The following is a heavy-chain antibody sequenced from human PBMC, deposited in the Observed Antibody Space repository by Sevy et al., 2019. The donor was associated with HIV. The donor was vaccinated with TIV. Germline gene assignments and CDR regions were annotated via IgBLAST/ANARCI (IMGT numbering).Heavy chain of an antibody. CDR2: MWYDGNNK. CDR1: GFTFSNFG. V-gene: IGHV3-33*08. D-gene: IGHD2-21*01. Sequence: GGSLRLSCTASGFTFSNFGIHWVRQAPGKGLEWVTLMWYDGNNKYYADSVKGRFTISRDTSKNTDYLRMNNLRAEDTAVYYCARGPSLIVAGAAGYLDYWGQGTLVTVSS. CDR3: ARGPSLIVAGAAGYLDY. J-gene: IGHJ4*02.